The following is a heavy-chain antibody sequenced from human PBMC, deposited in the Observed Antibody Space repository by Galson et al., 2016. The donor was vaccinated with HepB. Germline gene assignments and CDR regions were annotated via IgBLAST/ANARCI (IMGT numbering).Heavy chain of an antibody. D-gene: IGHD3-16*01. V-gene: IGHV4-59*01. CDR1: GXXXRNYY. CDR2: INYSGNT. CDR3: ARVRGSLSAHXWFDP. J-gene: IGHJ5*02. Sequence: LTXXXSGXXXRNYYXXXIRXXPGKGLEFXXXINYSGNTNYNPSLKSRVTISVDTSKNRFFLKVRSVTAADTAVYSCARVRGSLSAHXWFDPSXQGSLVTV.